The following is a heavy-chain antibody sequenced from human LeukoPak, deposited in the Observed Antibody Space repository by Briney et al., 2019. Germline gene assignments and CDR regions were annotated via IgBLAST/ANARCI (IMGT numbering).Heavy chain of an antibody. V-gene: IGHV4-59*01. Sequence: SETLSLTCTVSGGSISSYYWSWIRQPAGKGLEWIGYIYYSGSTNYNPSLKSRVTISVDTSKNQFSLKLSSVTAADTAVYYCARDDILSGYFVFDPWGQGTLVTVSS. CDR2: IYYSGST. CDR1: GGSISSYY. D-gene: IGHD3-9*01. J-gene: IGHJ5*02. CDR3: ARDDILSGYFVFDP.